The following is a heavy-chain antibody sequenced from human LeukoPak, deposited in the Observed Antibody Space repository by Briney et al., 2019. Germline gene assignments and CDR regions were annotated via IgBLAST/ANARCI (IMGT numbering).Heavy chain of an antibody. Sequence: SETLSLTCTVSGGSISSYYWNWIRQPPGKGLEWIGYINYSGRTTYNSSLKSRVTIAVDTSENQFSLKLSSVTTADTAVYYCARSVVTLYWYFDLWGRGTLVTVSS. CDR1: GGSISSYY. CDR2: INYSGRT. D-gene: IGHD4-23*01. J-gene: IGHJ2*01. CDR3: ARSVVTLYWYFDL. V-gene: IGHV4-59*01.